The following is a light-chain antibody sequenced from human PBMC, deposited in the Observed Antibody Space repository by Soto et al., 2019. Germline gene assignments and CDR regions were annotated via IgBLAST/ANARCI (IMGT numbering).Light chain of an antibody. CDR3: QSYDSRLNGYV. Sequence: VLTQPPSVSGAPGQGVTISCTGSSSNIGAGYDVHWYQQLPRTAPKLLIYSSVNRPSGVPDRFSASKSGTSASLAITGLRPEDEADYYCQSYDSRLNGYVFGTGTKVTVL. CDR2: SSV. V-gene: IGLV1-40*01. J-gene: IGLJ1*01. CDR1: SSNIGAGYD.